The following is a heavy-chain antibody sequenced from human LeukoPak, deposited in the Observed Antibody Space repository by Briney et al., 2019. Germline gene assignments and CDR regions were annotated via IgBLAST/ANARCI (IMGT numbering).Heavy chain of an antibody. V-gene: IGHV4-4*07. CDR1: GGSISSYY. CDR3: ARDPDPPELNWFDP. D-gene: IGHD1-14*01. CDR2: IYTSGST. Sequence: SETLSLTCTVSGGSISSYYWSWIRQPAGKGLEWIGRIYTSGSTNYNPSLKSRVTMSVDTSKNQFSLKLSSVTAADTAVYYCARDPDPPELNWFDPWGQGTLVTVSS. J-gene: IGHJ5*02.